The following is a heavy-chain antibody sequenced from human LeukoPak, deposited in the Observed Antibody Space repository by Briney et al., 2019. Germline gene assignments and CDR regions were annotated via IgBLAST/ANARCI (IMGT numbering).Heavy chain of an antibody. D-gene: IGHD3-3*01. V-gene: IGHV3-7*03. CDR1: GFTFSSYA. Sequence: PGGSLRLSCAASGFTFSSYAMSWVRQAPGKGLEWVANIKQDGSEKYYVDSVKGRFTISRDNAKNSLYLQMNSLRAEDTAVYYCASDFWSGPNDYWGQGTLVTVSS. CDR3: ASDFWSGPNDY. CDR2: IKQDGSEK. J-gene: IGHJ4*02.